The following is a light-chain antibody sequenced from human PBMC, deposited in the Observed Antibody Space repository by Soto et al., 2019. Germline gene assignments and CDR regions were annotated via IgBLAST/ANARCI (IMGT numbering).Light chain of an antibody. V-gene: IGLV1-44*01. CDR3: AAWDDSLSGYV. J-gene: IGLJ1*01. Sequence: QSVLTQPPSASGTPGQRVTISCSGSSSNIGGKAVNWYQQLPGTTPKLLIYSNNQRPSGVPDRFSGSKSGTSASLAISGLQSEDEAEYYCAAWDDSLSGYVFGTGTKLTVL. CDR1: SSNIGGKA. CDR2: SNN.